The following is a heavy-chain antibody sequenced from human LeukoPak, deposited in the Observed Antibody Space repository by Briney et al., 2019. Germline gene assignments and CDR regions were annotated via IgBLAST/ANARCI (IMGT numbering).Heavy chain of an antibody. V-gene: IGHV3-23*01. CDR2: ISGSGGST. J-gene: IGHJ6*04. CDR3: AKGGDYCSSTSCYFGYYYYGMDV. D-gene: IGHD2-2*01. Sequence: PGGSLRLSCAASGFTFSSYAMSWVRQAPGKGLERVSAISGSGGSTYYADSVKGRFTISRDNSKNTLYLQMNSLRAEDTAVYHCAKGGDYCSSTSCYFGYYYYGMDVWGKGTTVTVSS. CDR1: GFTFSSYA.